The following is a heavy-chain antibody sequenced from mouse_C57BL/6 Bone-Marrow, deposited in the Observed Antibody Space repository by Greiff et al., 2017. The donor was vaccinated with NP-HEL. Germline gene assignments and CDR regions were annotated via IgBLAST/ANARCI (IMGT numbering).Heavy chain of an antibody. Sequence: EVQLVESGGGLVQPGGSLKLSCAASGFTFSDYYMYWVRQTPEKRLEWVAYICNGGGSTYYPATVKGRFTITRNKTKNTLYLQMSRLKAEDTAKYYGARQGFIGYFDYGGQGTTLTVSA. J-gene: IGHJ2*01. CDR3: ARQGFIGYFDY. CDR2: ICNGGGST. CDR1: GFTFSDYY. D-gene: IGHD2-14*01. V-gene: IGHV5-12*01.